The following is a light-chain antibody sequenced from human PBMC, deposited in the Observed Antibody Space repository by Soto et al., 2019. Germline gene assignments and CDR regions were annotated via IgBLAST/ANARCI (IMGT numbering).Light chain of an antibody. CDR3: QQLNSYPLT. V-gene: IGKV1-5*03. CDR1: QTISSW. Sequence: DIQLTQSPSTLSASVGDRVTITCRASQTISSWLAWYQQKPGKAPNLLIYETSNLESGVPSRFSGSGSGTEFTLTISSLQPDDFATYYCQQLNSYPLTFGGGTKVEIK. CDR2: ETS. J-gene: IGKJ4*01.